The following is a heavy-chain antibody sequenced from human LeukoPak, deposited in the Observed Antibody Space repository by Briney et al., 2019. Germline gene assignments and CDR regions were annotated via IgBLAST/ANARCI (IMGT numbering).Heavy chain of an antibody. D-gene: IGHD5-12*01. CDR1: GFTFSSYG. J-gene: IGHJ4*02. V-gene: IGHV3-33*01. CDR3: DRDDNIVAHNFDY. CDR2: IWYDGSNK. Sequence: GRSLRLSCAASGFTFSSYGMHWVRQAPGKGLEWVAVIWYDGSNKYYADSVKGRFTISRDNSKNTPYLQMNSLRAEDTAVYYCDRDDNIVAHNFDYWGQGTLVTVSS.